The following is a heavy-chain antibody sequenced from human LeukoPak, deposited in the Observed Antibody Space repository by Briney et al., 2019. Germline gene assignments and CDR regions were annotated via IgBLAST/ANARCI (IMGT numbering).Heavy chain of an antibody. J-gene: IGHJ4*02. CDR1: GFTFSSYG. V-gene: IGHV3-30*18. D-gene: IGHD3-22*01. CDR2: ISYDGSNK. CDR3: AKGAYYYDSSGYYTFDY. Sequence: GGSLRLSCAASGFTFSSYGMHWVRQAPGKGLEWVAVISYDGSNKYYADSGKGRFTISRDNSKSTLYLQMNSLSAEDTAVYYCAKGAYYYDSSGYYTFDYWGQGTLVTVSS.